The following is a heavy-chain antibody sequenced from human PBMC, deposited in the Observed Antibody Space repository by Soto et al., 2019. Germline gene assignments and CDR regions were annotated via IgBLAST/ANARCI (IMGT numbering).Heavy chain of an antibody. CDR1: GFTFSSYS. V-gene: IGHV3-21*01. J-gene: IGHJ3*02. CDR3: ARDEGITIFGVVSNGAFDI. Sequence: PGGSLRLSCAASGFTFSSYSMNWVRQAPGKGLEWVSSISSSSSYIYYADSVKGRFTISRDNAKNSLYLQMNSLRAEDTAVYYCARDEGITIFGVVSNGAFDIWGQGTMVTVSS. CDR2: ISSSSSYI. D-gene: IGHD3-3*01.